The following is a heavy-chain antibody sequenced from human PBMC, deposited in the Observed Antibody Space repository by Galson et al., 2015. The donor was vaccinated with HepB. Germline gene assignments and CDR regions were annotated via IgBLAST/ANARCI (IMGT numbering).Heavy chain of an antibody. CDR3: APKYCSSTSCQGLGGY. V-gene: IGHV3-23*01. CDR2: ISGSGGST. J-gene: IGHJ4*02. D-gene: IGHD2-2*01. CDR1: GFTFSSYA. Sequence: SLRLSCAASGFTFSSYAMSWVRQAPGKGREWVSAISGSGGSTYYADSVKGRFTISRDNSKNTLYLQMNSLRAEDTAVYYCAPKYCSSTSCQGLGGYWGQGTLVTVSS.